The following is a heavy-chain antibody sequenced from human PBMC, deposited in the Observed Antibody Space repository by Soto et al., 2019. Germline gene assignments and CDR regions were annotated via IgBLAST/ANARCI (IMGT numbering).Heavy chain of an antibody. CDR2: IFSSGST. V-gene: IGHV4-4*07. CDR1: GGSINTFD. J-gene: IGHJ4*02. D-gene: IGHD5-12*01. Sequence: PSETRSLTGTVSGGSINTFDWSWVRQPAGKALEWIGRIFSSGSTSFNPSLESRVAMSVHTSQTHSSLNLSSVTAADMAVYYCATEESYSAYNFGHVIQLWSFDFWGQGALVTVSS. CDR3: ATEESYSAYNFGHVIQLWSFDF.